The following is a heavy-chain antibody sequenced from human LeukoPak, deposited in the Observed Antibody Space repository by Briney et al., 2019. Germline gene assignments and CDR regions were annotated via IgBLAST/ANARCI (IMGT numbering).Heavy chain of an antibody. V-gene: IGHV4-34*01. CDR1: GGSFSDYY. CDR2: INHSGST. Sequence: SETLSLTCAVYGGSFSDYYWSWIRQPPGKGLEWIGEINHSGSTNYNPSLKSRVTISVDTSKNQFSLKLSSVTAADTAVYYCARVDRIFDYWGQGTLVTVSS. D-gene: IGHD2-21*01. J-gene: IGHJ4*02. CDR3: ARVDRIFDY.